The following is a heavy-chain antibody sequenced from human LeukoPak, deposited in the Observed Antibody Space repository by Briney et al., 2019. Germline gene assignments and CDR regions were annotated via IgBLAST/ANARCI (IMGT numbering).Heavy chain of an antibody. CDR3: ARDSRASSKYSSSSVEGGFDY. Sequence: ASVKVSCKASGYTFTSYDINWVRQATGQGLEWMGWMNPNSGNTGYAQKFQGRVTITRNTSISTAYMELSSLRSEDTAVYYCARDSRASSKYSSSSVEGGFDYWGQGTLVTVSS. CDR1: GYTFTSYD. D-gene: IGHD6-6*01. J-gene: IGHJ4*02. V-gene: IGHV1-8*03. CDR2: MNPNSGNT.